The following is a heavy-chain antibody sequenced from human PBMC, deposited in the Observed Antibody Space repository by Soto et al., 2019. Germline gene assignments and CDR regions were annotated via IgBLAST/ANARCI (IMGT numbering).Heavy chain of an antibody. J-gene: IGHJ6*02. CDR3: ARYSASGLYYYFGMDV. CDR1: GDAIISSNW. D-gene: IGHD6-13*01. Sequence: AETLSLTCAVSGDAIISSNWLRWVRHPGGKGLEWIGDIYHTGITNYNPSLKSRVTILVDKSKNQFSLKLTSVTAADTAVYYCARYSASGLYYYFGMDVWGQGTTVTVSS. CDR2: IYHTGIT. V-gene: IGHV4-4*02.